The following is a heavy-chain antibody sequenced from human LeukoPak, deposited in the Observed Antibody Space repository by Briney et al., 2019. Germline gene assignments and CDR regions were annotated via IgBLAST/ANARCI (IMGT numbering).Heavy chain of an antibody. D-gene: IGHD1-1*01. V-gene: IGHV3-7*01. CDR2: IKQDGSEK. CDR3: AREGSSNDNMDV. J-gene: IGHJ6*02. Sequence: GGSLRLSCAASGFTFSSYWMSWVRQAPGKGLEWVANIKQDGSEKYYVDSVKGRFTISRDNSKNTLYLQMNSLRAEDTAVYYCAREGSSNDNMDVWGQGTTVTVSS. CDR1: GFTFSSYW.